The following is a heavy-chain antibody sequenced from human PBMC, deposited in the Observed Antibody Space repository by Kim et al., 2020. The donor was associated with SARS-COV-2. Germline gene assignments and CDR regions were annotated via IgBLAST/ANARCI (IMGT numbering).Heavy chain of an antibody. V-gene: IGHV1-18*04. J-gene: IGHJ6*02. CDR3: AREKIATVTTEDYGMDV. D-gene: IGHD4-17*01. CDR1: GYTFTSYG. Sequence: ASVKVSCKASGYTFTSYGISWVRQAPGQGLEWMGWISAYNGNTNYAQKLQGRVTMTTDTSTSTAYMELRSLRSDDTAVYYCAREKIATVTTEDYGMDVWGQGTTVTVSS. CDR2: ISAYNGNT.